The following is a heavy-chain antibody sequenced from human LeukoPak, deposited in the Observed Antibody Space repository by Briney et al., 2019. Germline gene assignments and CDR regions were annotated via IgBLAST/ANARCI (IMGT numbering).Heavy chain of an antibody. CDR1: GYSFSTYW. CDR3: ARHLGYNYGNFDY. Sequence: PGESLKISCKGSGYSFSTYWIGWVRQMPGKGLEWMGIIYPGDSDTKYGPSFQGQVTISVDKSTSTVHLQWSSLRASDTAMYYCARHLGYNYGNFDYWGQGTLVTVSS. J-gene: IGHJ4*02. D-gene: IGHD5-18*01. V-gene: IGHV5-51*01. CDR2: IYPGDSDT.